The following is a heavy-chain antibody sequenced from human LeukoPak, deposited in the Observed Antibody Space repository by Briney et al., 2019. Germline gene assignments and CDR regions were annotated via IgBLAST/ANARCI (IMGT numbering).Heavy chain of an antibody. CDR3: ARDPNLXXXLD. CDR1: GFTFSSYS. V-gene: IGHV3-21*01. J-gene: IGHJ4*02. D-gene: IGHD1-7*01. CDR2: ISSSSYI. Sequence: GGSLRLSCAASGFTFSSYSMNWVRQAPGKGLGWVSSISSSSYIYYADSVKGRFTISRDNAKNSLYLQMNSLRAEDTAVYYCARDPNLXXXLDWGQGTLVTVSS.